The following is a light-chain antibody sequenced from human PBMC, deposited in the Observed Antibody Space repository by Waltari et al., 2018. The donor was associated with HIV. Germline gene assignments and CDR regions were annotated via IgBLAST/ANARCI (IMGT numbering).Light chain of an antibody. V-gene: IGKV3-15*01. CDR1: QSVGSY. J-gene: IGKJ4*01. CDR2: GAS. CDR3: HQYNKWPRGT. Sequence: PGGRATLSCRASQSVGSYLAWYQQKPGQAPRLLIYGASTRATGIPTRFSGSGSGTEFTLTISSLKSEDFAVYYCHQYNKWPRGTFGGGTKVEV.